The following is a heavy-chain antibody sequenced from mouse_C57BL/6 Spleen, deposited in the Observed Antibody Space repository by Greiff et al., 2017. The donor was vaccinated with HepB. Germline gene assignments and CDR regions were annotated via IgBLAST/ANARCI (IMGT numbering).Heavy chain of an antibody. Sequence: VKLQQSGAELVRPGASVTLSCKASGYTFTDYEMHWVKQTPVHGLEWIGAIDPETGGTAYNQKFKGKAILTADKSSSTAYMELRSLTSEDSAVYYCTRGRGYDYDVDYWGQGTTLTVSS. D-gene: IGHD2-4*01. V-gene: IGHV1-15*01. CDR1: GYTFTDYE. CDR3: TRGRGYDYDVDY. CDR2: IDPETGGT. J-gene: IGHJ2*01.